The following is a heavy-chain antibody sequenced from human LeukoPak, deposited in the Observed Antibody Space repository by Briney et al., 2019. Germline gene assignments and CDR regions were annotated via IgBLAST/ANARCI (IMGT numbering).Heavy chain of an antibody. D-gene: IGHD2-21*02. CDR2: ISSSSSYI. CDR1: GFTFSSYS. J-gene: IGHJ4*02. CDR3: ARDADNCGGDCYPRFDY. V-gene: IGHV3-21*01. Sequence: PGVSLTLSCAASGFTFSSYSMNWVRQAPGKGLEWVSSISSSSSYIYYADSVKGRFTISRDNAKNSLYLQMNSLRAEDTAVYYCARDADNCGGDCYPRFDYWGQGTLVTVSS.